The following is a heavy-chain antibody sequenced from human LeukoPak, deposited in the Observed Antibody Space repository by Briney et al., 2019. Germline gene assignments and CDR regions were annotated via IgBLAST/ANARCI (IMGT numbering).Heavy chain of an antibody. V-gene: IGHV3-21*01. CDR2: ISSSSSYI. J-gene: IGHJ5*02. CDR1: GFTFSSYS. CDR3: ARDLDGSSWTAGVFDP. D-gene: IGHD6-13*01. Sequence: GGSLRLSCAASGFTFSSYSMNWVRQAPGKGLEWVSSISSSSSYIYYADSVKGRFTISRDNAKNSLYLQMNSLRAEDTAVYYCARDLDGSSWTAGVFDPWGQGTLVTVSS.